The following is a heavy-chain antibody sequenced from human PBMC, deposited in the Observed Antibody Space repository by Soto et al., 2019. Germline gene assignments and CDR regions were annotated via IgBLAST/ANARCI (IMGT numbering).Heavy chain of an antibody. J-gene: IGHJ6*03. D-gene: IGHD4-17*01. V-gene: IGHV1-18*04. CDR3: ARVDDYSDLRVGYYYMDV. CDR2: ISANNGNT. CDR1: GYRFTGNS. Sequence: ASVKVSCKASGYRFTGNSMHWVRPAPGQGLEWMGWISANNGNTNYAQKLQGRVTMTTDTSTSTAYMELRSLRSDDTAVYYCARVDDYSDLRVGYYYMDVWGKGTTVTVSS.